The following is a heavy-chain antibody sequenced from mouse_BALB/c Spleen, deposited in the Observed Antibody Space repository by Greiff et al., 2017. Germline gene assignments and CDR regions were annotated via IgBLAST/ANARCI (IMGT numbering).Heavy chain of an antibody. CDR2: IRNKANGYTT. Sequence: EVKLVESGGGLVQPGGSLRLSCATSGFTFTDYYMSWVRQPPGKALEWLGFIRNKANGYTTEYSASVKGRFTISRDNSQSILYLQMNTLRAEDSATYYCARDMDGYYPAWFAYWGQGTLVTVSA. CDR3: ARDMDGYYPAWFAY. V-gene: IGHV7-3*02. CDR1: GFTFTDYY. D-gene: IGHD2-3*01. J-gene: IGHJ3*01.